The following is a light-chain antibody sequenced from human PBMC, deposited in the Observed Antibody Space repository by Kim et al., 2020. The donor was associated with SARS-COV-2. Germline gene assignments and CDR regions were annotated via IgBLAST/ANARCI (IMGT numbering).Light chain of an antibody. Sequence: PGQSLTSSCTGTSSDVGSYTFVSWYQQHPGKAPKLMIYEGIKRPSGVSNRFSGSKSGNTASLTISGLQAEDEADYYCCSYAGRDVAFGGGTQLTVL. V-gene: IGLV2-23*01. J-gene: IGLJ2*01. CDR1: SSDVGSYTF. CDR2: EGI. CDR3: CSYAGRDVA.